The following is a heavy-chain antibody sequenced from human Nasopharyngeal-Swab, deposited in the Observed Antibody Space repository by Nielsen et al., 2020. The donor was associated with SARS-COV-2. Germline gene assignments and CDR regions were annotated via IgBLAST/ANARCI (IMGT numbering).Heavy chain of an antibody. CDR3: ARDLSFGEIFDY. V-gene: IGHV3-53*05. Sequence: GESLKISCAASGFTVSSNYMSWVRQAPGKGLEWVSVIYSGGSTYYADSVKGRFTIFRDNSKNTLYLQMNSLRAEDTAVYYCARDLSFGEIFDYWGQGTLVTVSS. D-gene: IGHD3-10*01. J-gene: IGHJ4*02. CDR2: IYSGGST. CDR1: GFTVSSNY.